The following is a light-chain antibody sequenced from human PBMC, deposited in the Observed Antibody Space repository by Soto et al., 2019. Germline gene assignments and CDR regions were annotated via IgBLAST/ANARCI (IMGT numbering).Light chain of an antibody. CDR1: QAVSSIL. CDR3: QQNGASPI. CDR2: GAS. Sequence: EAVMTQSPGPLSFSPGERATLSCRASQAVSSILLAWYQQKPGQAPRLLIYGASSRATGIPDRFSGSGSGADFTLTVSRLEPEDFAVYYCQQNGASPIVGGGT. V-gene: IGKV3-20*01. J-gene: IGKJ4*01.